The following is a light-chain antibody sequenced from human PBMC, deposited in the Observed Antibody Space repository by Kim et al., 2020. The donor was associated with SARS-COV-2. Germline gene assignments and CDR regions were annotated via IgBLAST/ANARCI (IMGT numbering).Light chain of an antibody. CDR1: SGHGSYT. Sequence: QLVLTQSPTASASLGASVKLTCTLSSGHGSYTIAWHQQQPDKGPRYLMKLNPFGTHDKADGIPDRFSGSTSGAERYLIISSLQSEDEAVYYCQTWGTGNWVFGGGTQLTVL. J-gene: IGLJ3*02. CDR3: QTWGTGNWV. V-gene: IGLV4-69*01. CDR2: LNPFGTH.